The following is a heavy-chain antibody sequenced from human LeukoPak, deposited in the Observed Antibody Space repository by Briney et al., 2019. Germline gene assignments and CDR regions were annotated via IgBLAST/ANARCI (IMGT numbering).Heavy chain of an antibody. CDR1: GDSFISSPYY. V-gene: IGHV4-39*07. Sequence: SETLSLTCTVSGDSFISSPYYWAWIRQPPGKGLEWIGGFYYGESPNYNPSLWSRATISADTPNNQFSLKLSSVTAADTAVYYCARGYSGRRSYFDYWGQGTLVTVSS. D-gene: IGHD3-10*01. J-gene: IGHJ4*02. CDR2: FYYGESP. CDR3: ARGYSGRRSYFDY.